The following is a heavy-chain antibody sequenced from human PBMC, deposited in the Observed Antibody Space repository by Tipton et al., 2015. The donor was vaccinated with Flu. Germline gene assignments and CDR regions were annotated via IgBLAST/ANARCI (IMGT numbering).Heavy chain of an antibody. CDR1: GFTVNIYY. Sequence: SLRLSCAASGFTVNIYYMSWVRQAPGKGLEWVSVIYSGGTTKYADSVKGRFTISRDISKHTVYLQMNSLRAEDTAVYYCARLQGDYWGQGTLVTVSS. V-gene: IGHV3-53*01. J-gene: IGHJ4*02. CDR2: IYSGGTT. CDR3: ARLQGDY.